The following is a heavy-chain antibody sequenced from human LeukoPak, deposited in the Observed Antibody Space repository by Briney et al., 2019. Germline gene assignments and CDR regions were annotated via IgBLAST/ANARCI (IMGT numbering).Heavy chain of an antibody. D-gene: IGHD6-13*01. CDR2: IFYSGST. J-gene: IGHJ4*02. Sequence: SETLSLTCTVSGGSISTSSYYCGWVRQPPGKGLEWIGNIFYSGSTYYNPSLNSRVTMSVDTSKNQFSLKLSSVTAADTAVYYCARVRGDKQQPAPHNEEDYWGQGTLVTVSS. CDR3: ARVRGDKQQPAPHNEEDY. CDR1: GGSISTSSYY. V-gene: IGHV4-39*07.